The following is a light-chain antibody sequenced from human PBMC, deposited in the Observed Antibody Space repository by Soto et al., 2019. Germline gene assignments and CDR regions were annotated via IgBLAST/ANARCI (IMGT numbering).Light chain of an antibody. CDR1: QAVNTR. CDR2: LAS. CDR3: HQRQSWPRT. J-gene: IGKJ1*01. Sequence: EIVLTQSPATLSSFPGDRVTLSCRASQAVNTRLAWYQHKPGQAPRLLIYLASNRAAGVPARFSGSGSGTDFTLTISDVEPEDFAVCYCHQRQSWPRTFGQGTTVDIK. V-gene: IGKV3-11*01.